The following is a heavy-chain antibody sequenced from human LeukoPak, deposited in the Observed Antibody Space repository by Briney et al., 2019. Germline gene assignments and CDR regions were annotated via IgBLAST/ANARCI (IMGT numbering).Heavy chain of an antibody. D-gene: IGHD5-18*01. J-gene: IGHJ4*02. CDR3: ARDQRALGYSYGFDY. Sequence: PGGSLRLSCAASGFTFSSYGMHWVRQAPGKGVEWVAVIWYDGSNKYYADSVKGRFTISRDNSKNTLYLQMNSLRAEDTAVYYCARDQRALGYSYGFDYWGQGTLSPSPQ. CDR2: IWYDGSNK. CDR1: GFTFSSYG. V-gene: IGHV3-33*01.